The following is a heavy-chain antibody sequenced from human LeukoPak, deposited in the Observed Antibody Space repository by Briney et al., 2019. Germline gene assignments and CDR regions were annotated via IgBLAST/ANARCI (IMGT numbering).Heavy chain of an antibody. V-gene: IGHV3-7*01. CDR2: IKQDGSEK. J-gene: IGHJ6*04. D-gene: IGHD3-10*02. Sequence: GGTLRLSCAASGFTFSSDWMSWGRQAPGKGQERVANIKQDGSEKSYVDSVKGRFTISRDNAKNSLYLQMNSLRAEDTAVCYCAELGITMIGGVWGKGTTVTISS. CDR3: AELGITMIGGV. CDR1: GFTFSSDW.